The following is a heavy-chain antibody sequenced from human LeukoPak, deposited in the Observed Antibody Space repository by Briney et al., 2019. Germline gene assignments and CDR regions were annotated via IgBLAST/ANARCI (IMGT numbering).Heavy chain of an antibody. Sequence: GASVKVSCKASGYTFTSYDINWVRQAPGQGLEWMGWMNPNSGNTGYAQKFQGRVTMTRDTSTSTVYMELSSLRSEDTAVYYCAREGSSWNSLDAFDIWGQGTMVTVSS. V-gene: IGHV1-8*01. CDR3: AREGSSWNSLDAFDI. J-gene: IGHJ3*02. CDR1: GYTFTSYD. CDR2: MNPNSGNT. D-gene: IGHD6-13*01.